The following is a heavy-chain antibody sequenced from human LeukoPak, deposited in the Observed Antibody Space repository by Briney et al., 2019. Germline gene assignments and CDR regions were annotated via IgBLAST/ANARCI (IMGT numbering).Heavy chain of an antibody. Sequence: TASETLSLTCTVSGYSISSGYYWGWIRQPPGKGLEWIGSIYHSGSTYYNPSLKSRVTISVDTSKNQFSLKLSSVTAADTAVYYCARDGLYSGYDLKRRLWYFDLWGRGTLVTVSS. CDR1: GYSISSGYY. J-gene: IGHJ2*01. CDR2: IYHSGST. D-gene: IGHD5-12*01. V-gene: IGHV4-38-2*02. CDR3: ARDGLYSGYDLKRRLWYFDL.